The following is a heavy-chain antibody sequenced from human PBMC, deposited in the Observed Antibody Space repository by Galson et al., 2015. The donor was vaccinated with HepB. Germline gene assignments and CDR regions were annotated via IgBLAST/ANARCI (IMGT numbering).Heavy chain of an antibody. V-gene: IGHV3-33*01. J-gene: IGHJ4*02. CDR2: IWHDGFNK. CDR3: ATYSSTSSFDY. CDR1: GFSFGSYG. D-gene: IGHD6-6*01. Sequence: SLRLSCAASGFSFGSYGMHWVRQAPGKGLEWVAFIWHDGFNKFYGDSAKGRFDISRDNSRYKLYLQMHSLRAEDTAVYYCATYSSTSSFDYWGRGTRVTVSS.